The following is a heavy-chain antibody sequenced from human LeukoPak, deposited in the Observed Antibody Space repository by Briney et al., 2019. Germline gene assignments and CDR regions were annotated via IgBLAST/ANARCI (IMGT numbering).Heavy chain of an antibody. CDR1: GGSISSYY. Sequence: SETLSLTCTVSGGSISSYYWNWIRQPPGQGLEYIGYIYYSGSTNYNPSLKSRVTISIDTSKNQFSLKLSSVTAADTAVYYCARHQWVPAFDIWGQGTMVTVSS. CDR2: IYYSGST. D-gene: IGHD1-26*01. CDR3: ARHQWVPAFDI. V-gene: IGHV4-59*08. J-gene: IGHJ3*02.